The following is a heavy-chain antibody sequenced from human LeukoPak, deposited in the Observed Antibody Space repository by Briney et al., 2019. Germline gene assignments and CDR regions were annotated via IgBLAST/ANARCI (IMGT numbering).Heavy chain of an antibody. CDR1: GGSISSYY. D-gene: IGHD1-1*01. Sequence: SETLSLTCTVSGGSISSYYWSWIRQPPAKGLEWIGYIYYSGSTNYNPSLKSRVTISVDTSKNQFSLKLSSVTAADTAVYYCARHSTASGYLNYFDYWGQGTLVTVSS. V-gene: IGHV4-59*08. J-gene: IGHJ4*02. CDR2: IYYSGST. CDR3: ARHSTASGYLNYFDY.